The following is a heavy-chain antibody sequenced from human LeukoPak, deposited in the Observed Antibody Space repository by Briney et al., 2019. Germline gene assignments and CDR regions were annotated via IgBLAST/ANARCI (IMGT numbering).Heavy chain of an antibody. CDR1: GFTFSSYA. D-gene: IGHD6-6*01. CDR2: ISGSGGSA. Sequence: GGSLRLSCAASGFTFSSYAMSWVRQAPGKGLEWVSAISGSGGSAYYADSVKGRFTISRDNSKNTLYLQMNSLRAEDTAVYYCARYKNEYSSSFYGVDVWGQGTTVTVSS. J-gene: IGHJ6*02. CDR3: ARYKNEYSSSFYGVDV. V-gene: IGHV3-23*01.